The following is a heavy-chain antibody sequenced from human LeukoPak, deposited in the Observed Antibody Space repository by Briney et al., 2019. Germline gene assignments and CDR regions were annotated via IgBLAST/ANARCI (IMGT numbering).Heavy chain of an antibody. J-gene: IGHJ6*03. Sequence: PGGSLRLSCAVSDLTASSNYMAWVRRAPGKGLEWVSVIYTGGTPYYADSVRGRFITFRDISKTMVYLQINSRRVEDTAVYYCTTAVRSPRYFYYYMDVWGKGTTVIVSS. V-gene: IGHV3-53*01. CDR3: TTAVRSPRYFYYYMDV. D-gene: IGHD4-11*01. CDR1: DLTASSNY. CDR2: IYTGGTP.